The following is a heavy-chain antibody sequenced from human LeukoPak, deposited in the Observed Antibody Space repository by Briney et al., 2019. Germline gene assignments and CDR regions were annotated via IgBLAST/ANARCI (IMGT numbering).Heavy chain of an antibody. CDR1: GVSFNNGA. V-gene: IGHV3-23*01. CDR3: AKGYNAAEDS. Sequence: GGSLRLSCAASGVSFNNGAMRWVRQAPGKGVEWVYSVSGSAASTYYAHSLKGPFTISRDNSKNPLYLQMNSLRAEDTAIYYCAKGYNAAEDSWGRGTLVTVSS. J-gene: IGHJ4*02. D-gene: IGHD1-14*01. CDR2: VSGSAAST.